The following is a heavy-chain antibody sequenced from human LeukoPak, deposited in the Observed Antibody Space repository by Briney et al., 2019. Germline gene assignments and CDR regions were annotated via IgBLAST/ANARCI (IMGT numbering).Heavy chain of an antibody. J-gene: IGHJ5*02. V-gene: IGHV1-69-2*01. Sequence: ASVKVSCKVSGYTFTDYYMHWVRQAPGKGLAWMGLLNLESGKTLYTEKFQGRVTITADTSTDTAYMKLSSLRSEDTAVYYCATAPNWNYRNWFDPWGQGTLVTVSS. CDR2: LNLESGKT. D-gene: IGHD1-7*01. CDR3: ATAPNWNYRNWFDP. CDR1: GYTFTDYY.